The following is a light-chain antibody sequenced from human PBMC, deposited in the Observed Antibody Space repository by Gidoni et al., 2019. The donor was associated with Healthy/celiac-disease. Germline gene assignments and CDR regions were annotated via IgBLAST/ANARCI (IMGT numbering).Light chain of an antibody. CDR2: QDS. CDR1: KLGDKY. CDR3: QAWDSPL. Sequence: SYELTQPPSVSVSPGQTASIPCSGDKLGDKYACWYQQKPGQSPVLVIYQDSKRPSGIPERFSGSNSGNTATLTISGTQAMDEADYYCQAWDSPLCGGGTKLTVL. J-gene: IGLJ2*01. V-gene: IGLV3-1*01.